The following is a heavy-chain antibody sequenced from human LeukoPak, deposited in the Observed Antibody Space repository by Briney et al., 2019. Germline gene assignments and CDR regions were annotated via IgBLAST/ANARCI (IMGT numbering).Heavy chain of an antibody. CDR2: IGTAGDT. J-gene: IGHJ4*02. V-gene: IGHV3-13*01. CDR3: ARQNTPHGNFDY. D-gene: IGHD1-26*01. Sequence: PGGSLRLSCAASGFTLSSYAMHWVRHPAGKGLEWASAIGTAGDTFYPGSVKGRFTISRENAKKSLFLQMNSLRAEDTAVYYCARQNTPHGNFDYWGRGTLVTVSS. CDR1: GFTLSSYA.